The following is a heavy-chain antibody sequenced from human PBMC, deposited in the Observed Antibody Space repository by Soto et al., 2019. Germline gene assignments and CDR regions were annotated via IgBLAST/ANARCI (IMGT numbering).Heavy chain of an antibody. CDR3: ARHEEGLGSAFDI. V-gene: IGHV4-59*08. Sequence: QVQLQESGPGLVKPSETLSLTCTVSGGSISSYYWSWIRQPPGKGLEWIGYIYYSGSTNYNPSLKSRVTISVDTSKNQFSLKLSSVTAADTAVYYCARHEEGLGSAFDIWGQGTMVTVSS. CDR1: GGSISSYY. J-gene: IGHJ3*02. CDR2: IYYSGST. D-gene: IGHD6-19*01.